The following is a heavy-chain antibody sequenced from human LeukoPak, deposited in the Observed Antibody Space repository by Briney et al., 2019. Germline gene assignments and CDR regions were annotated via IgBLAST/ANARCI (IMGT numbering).Heavy chain of an antibody. Sequence: GGSLRLSCAASGFTFSSYGMHWVRQAPGKGLEWAAFIRYDGSNKYYADSVKGRFTISRDNSKNTLYLQMNSLRAEDTAVYYCAKDAYYYYYMDVWGKGTTVTISS. J-gene: IGHJ6*03. CDR3: AKDAYYYYYMDV. V-gene: IGHV3-30*02. CDR1: GFTFSSYG. CDR2: IRYDGSNK.